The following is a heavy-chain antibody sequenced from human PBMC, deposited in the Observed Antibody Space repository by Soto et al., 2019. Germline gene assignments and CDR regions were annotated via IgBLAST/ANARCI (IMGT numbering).Heavy chain of an antibody. D-gene: IGHD2-15*01. V-gene: IGHV3-66*01. CDR2: ISNRGDT. Sequence: EVQLVGSGGGLVQPGGSLRLSCTASGFIVSDTYVNWVRQAPVKGPEWVPVISNRGDTHYADSVRGRFSLSRDISANTSHFQMNHLRVEATAGYYCAREPRYCRGGSCSITGDASDLWGQGTIVHLSS. CDR1: GFIVSDTY. CDR3: AREPRYCRGGSCSITGDASDL. J-gene: IGHJ3*01.